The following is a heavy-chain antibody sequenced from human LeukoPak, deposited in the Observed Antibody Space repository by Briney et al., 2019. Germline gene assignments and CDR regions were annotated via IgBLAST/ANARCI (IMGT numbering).Heavy chain of an antibody. CDR3: ARSADCSRSSCYAMDV. J-gene: IGHJ6*04. CDR2: MSSSSSYI. Sequence: PGRSLRLSCAASGFTFSSYSMNWVRQAPGKGLEWVSSMSSSSSYIYHADSVKGRFTISRDNAKNSLDLQMNSLRAEDTAVYYCARSADCSRSSCYAMDVWGKGTTVTVSS. V-gene: IGHV3-21*01. D-gene: IGHD2-2*01. CDR1: GFTFSSYS.